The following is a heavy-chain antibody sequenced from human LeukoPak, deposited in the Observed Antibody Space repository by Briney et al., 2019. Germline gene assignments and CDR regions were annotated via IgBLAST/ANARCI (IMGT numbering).Heavy chain of an antibody. CDR3: ARVFLYFFDY. D-gene: IGHD3-10*02. Sequence: GGSLRLSCAAPGFTFSDYYMSWIRQAPEKGLEWVSYISSSGSTIYYADSVKGRFTISRDNVKNSLYLQMNSLRAEDTAVYYCARVFLYFFDYWGQGTLVTVSS. CDR1: GFTFSDYY. CDR2: ISSSGSTI. J-gene: IGHJ4*02. V-gene: IGHV3-11*01.